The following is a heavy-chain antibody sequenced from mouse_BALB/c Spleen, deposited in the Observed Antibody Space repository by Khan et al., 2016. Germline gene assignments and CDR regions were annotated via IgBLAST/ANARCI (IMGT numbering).Heavy chain of an antibody. CDR1: VYACTSYN. V-gene: IGHV1S135*01. CDR3: AREGITTVVAKGLDY. J-gene: IGHJ2*01. D-gene: IGHD1-1*01. CDR2: IDPYNGGT. Sequence: VQLQQSGPALVKPGASVKVSCKASVYACTSYNMYWVKQSHGKSLEWIGYIDPYNGGTSYSQKFKGKATLTVDKSSSTPYMHLNSLTSEDSAVYYCAREGITTVVAKGLDYWGQGTTLTVSS.